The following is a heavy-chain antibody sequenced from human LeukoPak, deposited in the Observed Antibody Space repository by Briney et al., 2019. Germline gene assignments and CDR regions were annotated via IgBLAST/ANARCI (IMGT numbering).Heavy chain of an antibody. CDR2: IYYSGST. J-gene: IGHJ4*02. V-gene: IGHV4-59*01. CDR1: GGSISSYY. D-gene: IGHD2-15*01. CDR3: ARVPADLGYCSGGSCWTGGSKGYFDY. Sequence: PSETLSLTCTVSGGSISSYYWSWIRQPPGKGLEWIGYIYYSGSTNYNPSLKSRVTISVDTSKNQFSLKLSSVTAADTAVYYCARVPADLGYCSGGSCWTGGSKGYFDYWGQGTLVTVSS.